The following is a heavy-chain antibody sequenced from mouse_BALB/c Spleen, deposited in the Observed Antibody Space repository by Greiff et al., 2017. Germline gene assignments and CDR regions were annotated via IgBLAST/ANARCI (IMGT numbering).Heavy chain of an antibody. CDR1: GYTFTSYW. V-gene: IGHV1-87*01. CDR2: IYPGDGDT. J-gene: IGHJ3*01. CDR3: ARDYGYGGFAY. D-gene: IGHD1-2*01. Sequence: VQLQESGAELARPGASVKLSCKASGYTFTSYWMQWVKQRPGQGLEWIGAIYPGDGDTRYTQKFKGKATLTADKSSSTAYMQLSSLASEDSAVYYCARDYGYGGFAYWGQGTLVTVSA.